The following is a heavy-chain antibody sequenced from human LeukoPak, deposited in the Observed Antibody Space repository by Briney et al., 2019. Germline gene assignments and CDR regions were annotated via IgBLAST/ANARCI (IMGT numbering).Heavy chain of an antibody. CDR3: KSGIVATIGDY. D-gene: IGHD5-12*01. Sequence: GGSLILSCAASGFTFSRHWMHWVRQAPGKGLVWVSRINSDGSSTSYADSVKGRFTISRDNAKNTLYLQMNSLRAEDTAVYYCKSGIVATIGDYWGQGTLVTASS. CDR2: INSDGSST. CDR1: GFTFSRHW. J-gene: IGHJ4*02. V-gene: IGHV3-74*01.